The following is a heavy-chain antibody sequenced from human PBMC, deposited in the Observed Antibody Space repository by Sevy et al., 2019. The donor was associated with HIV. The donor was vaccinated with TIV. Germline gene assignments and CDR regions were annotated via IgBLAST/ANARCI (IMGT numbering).Heavy chain of an antibody. J-gene: IGHJ6*02. CDR2: FDPEDGET. CDR1: GYILTELS. V-gene: IGHV1-24*01. Sequence: ASVKVSCKVSGYILTELSMHWVRQAPGKGLEWMGGFDPEDGETIYAQKFQGRVTMTEDTSTDTAYMELSSLRSEDTAVYYCATTNSREYYYYYYGMDVWGQGTTVTVSS. D-gene: IGHD3-22*01. CDR3: ATTNSREYYYYYYGMDV.